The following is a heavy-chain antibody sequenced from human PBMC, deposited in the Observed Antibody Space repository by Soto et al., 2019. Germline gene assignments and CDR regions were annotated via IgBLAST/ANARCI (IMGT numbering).Heavy chain of an antibody. CDR3: SRSLDS. V-gene: IGHV3-7*01. J-gene: IGHJ4*02. CDR2: ISPDGSEK. CDR1: GFTFTNFW. Sequence: LRLSCAASGFTFTNFWMDWVRQAPGKGLEWVANISPDGSEKHYVDSVKSRFTISRDNAKNSLYLQMTSLTAEDSALYYCSRSLDSWGQGXRVTVSS.